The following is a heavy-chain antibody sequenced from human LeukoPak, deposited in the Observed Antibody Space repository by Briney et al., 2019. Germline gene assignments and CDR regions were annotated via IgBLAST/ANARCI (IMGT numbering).Heavy chain of an antibody. V-gene: IGHV3-7*01. D-gene: IGHD3-10*01. CDR3: AKGAFRDQVQGYYYMDV. Sequence: GGSLKLSCAASGFTFSSYWMSWVRQAPGKGLEWVANIKQDGSEKYYVDSVKGRFIISRDNAKNSLYLQMNSLRAEDTAVYYCAKGAFRDQVQGYYYMDVWGKGTTVTVSS. CDR1: GFTFSSYW. CDR2: IKQDGSEK. J-gene: IGHJ6*03.